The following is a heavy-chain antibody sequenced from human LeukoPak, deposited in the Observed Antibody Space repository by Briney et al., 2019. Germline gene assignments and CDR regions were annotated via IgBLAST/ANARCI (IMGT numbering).Heavy chain of an antibody. CDR3: ARQGYDYSEDYYYMDV. J-gene: IGHJ6*03. CDR2: IYYGGST. CDR1: GHSIRSDYY. V-gene: IGHV4-59*08. D-gene: IGHD5-12*01. Sequence: PSETGSLTCTVSGHSIRSDYYWGGIRQPPGKGLEWIGYIYYGGSTNYNPSLKSRVTISVDTSKNQFSLKLSSVTAADTAVYYCARQGYDYSEDYYYMDVWGKGTTVTISS.